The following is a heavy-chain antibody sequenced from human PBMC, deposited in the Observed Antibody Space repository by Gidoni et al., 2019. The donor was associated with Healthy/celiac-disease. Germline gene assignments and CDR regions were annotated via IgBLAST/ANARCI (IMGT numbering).Heavy chain of an antibody. J-gene: IGHJ4*02. V-gene: IGHV3-15*01. D-gene: IGHD2-15*01. CDR3: TTLLHCSGGSCYSD. CDR1: GFTFSNAW. CDR2: IKSKTDGGTT. Sequence: EVQLVESGGGLVKPVGSLRLSCAASGFTFSNAWMSWVRQAPGKGLEWVGRIKSKTDGGTTDYAAPVKGRFTISRDDSKNTLYLQMNSLETEDTAVFYCTTLLHCSGGSCYSDWGQGTLVTVSS.